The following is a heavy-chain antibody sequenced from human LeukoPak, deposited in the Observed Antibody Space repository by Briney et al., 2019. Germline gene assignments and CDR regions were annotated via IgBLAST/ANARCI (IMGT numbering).Heavy chain of an antibody. CDR3: TILAGFGDLSTGY. Sequence: GGSLKLSCAASGFTFSGSAIHWVRQASGKGLEWVGRIRSKANSYATAYAASVKGRFTISRDDSKNKAYLQMNSLKTEDTAVYYCTILAGFGDLSTGYWGQGTLVTVSS. D-gene: IGHD3-10*01. CDR1: GFTFSGSA. J-gene: IGHJ4*02. CDR2: IRSKANSYAT. V-gene: IGHV3-73*01.